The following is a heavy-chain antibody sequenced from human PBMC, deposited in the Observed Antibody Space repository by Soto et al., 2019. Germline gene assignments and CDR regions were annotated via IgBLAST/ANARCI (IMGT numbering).Heavy chain of an antibody. J-gene: IGHJ4*02. CDR2: IYHSGST. D-gene: IGHD3-16*01. V-gene: IGHV4-4*02. CDR1: GCSISSSNW. Sequence: QVQLQESGPGLVKSSGTLSLTCAVSGCSISSSNWWSSGRQPPGKGLEWIGEIYHSGSTNYNPSLKSRVTISVDESKNQFSLKLSSVTAADTAVYYCARGGGVYDYVWGSPIAYWGQGTLVTVSS. CDR3: ARGGGVYDYVWGSPIAY.